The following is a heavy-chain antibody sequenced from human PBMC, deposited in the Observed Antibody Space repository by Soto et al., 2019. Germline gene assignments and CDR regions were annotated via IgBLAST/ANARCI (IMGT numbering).Heavy chain of an antibody. V-gene: IGHV3-23*01. CDR1: GCTFSSYA. CDR3: AKDRPHIVVVTAIPNYFDY. CDR2: ISGSGGST. Sequence: GGSLRRSCAASGCTFSSYAMSWVRQAPGKGLEWVSAISGSGGSTYYADSVKGRFTISRDNSKNTLYLQMNSLRAEDTAVYYCAKDRPHIVVVTAIPNYFDYWGQGA. D-gene: IGHD2-21*02. J-gene: IGHJ4*02.